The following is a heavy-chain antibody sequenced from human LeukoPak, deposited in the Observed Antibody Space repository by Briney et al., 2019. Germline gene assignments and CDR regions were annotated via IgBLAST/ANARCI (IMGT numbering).Heavy chain of an antibody. Sequence: GGSLRLSCAAPGFTFSLYWMSWVRQVPGKGLEWLANIKPDGIETYHVDSVRGRFTISRDNARNSLYLQMNSVRTEDTGVYYCARDMDNYYVSIDYWGQGTLVTVSS. D-gene: IGHD1-26*01. CDR1: GFTFSLYW. CDR2: IKPDGIET. CDR3: ARDMDNYYVSIDY. V-gene: IGHV3-7*01. J-gene: IGHJ4*02.